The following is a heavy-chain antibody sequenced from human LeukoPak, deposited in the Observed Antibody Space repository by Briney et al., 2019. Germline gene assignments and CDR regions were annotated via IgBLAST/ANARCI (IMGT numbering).Heavy chain of an antibody. J-gene: IGHJ5*02. Sequence: SETLSLTCTVSGGSISSYYWSWIRQPPGKELEWIGYIYYSGSTNYNPSLKSRVTISVGTSKNQFSLKLSSVTAADTAVYYCARGQPEEQWLVVGNWFDPWGQGTLVTVSS. CDR2: IYYSGST. D-gene: IGHD6-19*01. CDR3: ARGQPEEQWLVVGNWFDP. CDR1: GGSISSYY. V-gene: IGHV4-59*01.